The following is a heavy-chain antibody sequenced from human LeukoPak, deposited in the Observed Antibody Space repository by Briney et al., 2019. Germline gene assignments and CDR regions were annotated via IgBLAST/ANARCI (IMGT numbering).Heavy chain of an antibody. D-gene: IGHD5-18*01. V-gene: IGHV3-15*01. Sequence: GGSLRLSCAASGFTFSTYWMTWVRQAPGKGLEWVGRIKSKTDGVTTDYAAPVKGRFTISRDASKNTLYLQMNSLKTDDTAVYYCTTEKRGYSYGFRAGYYYYYYMDVWGKGTTVTVSS. J-gene: IGHJ6*03. CDR1: GFTFSTYW. CDR3: TTEKRGYSYGFRAGYYYYYYMDV. CDR2: IKSKTDGVTT.